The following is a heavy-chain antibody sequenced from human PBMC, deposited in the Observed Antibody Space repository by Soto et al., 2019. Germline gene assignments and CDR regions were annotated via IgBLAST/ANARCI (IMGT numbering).Heavy chain of an antibody. Sequence: QVQLVQSGAEVKKPGSSVKVSWKASGGTFSRYSITWVRQAPGHGLEWIGRIIPIFGIASYAQKFQGRVTITADDSTSTAYMELSSLRSDDTAVYYCAREDRDRETGLVPAAIDGMDVWGQGTTVTVSS. CDR2: IIPIFGIA. D-gene: IGHD2-2*01. J-gene: IGHJ6*02. CDR3: AREDRDRETGLVPAAIDGMDV. V-gene: IGHV1-69*08. CDR1: GGTFSRYS.